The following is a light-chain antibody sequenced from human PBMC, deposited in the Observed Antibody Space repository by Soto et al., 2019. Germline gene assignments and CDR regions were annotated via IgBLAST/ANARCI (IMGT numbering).Light chain of an antibody. V-gene: IGKV3-15*01. Sequence: EIVMTQSPATLSLSPGERATLSCRASQSVSSNLAWYQQKPGQAPRLLIYGASTRATGIPARFSGSGSGTAFTLTISSLQSEDFAVYYCQQYNNWPGTFGQGTKVEIK. CDR3: QQYNNWPGT. CDR2: GAS. J-gene: IGKJ1*01. CDR1: QSVSSN.